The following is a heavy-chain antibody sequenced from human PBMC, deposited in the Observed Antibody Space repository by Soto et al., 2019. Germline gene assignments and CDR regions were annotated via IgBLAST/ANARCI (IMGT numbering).Heavy chain of an antibody. CDR3: ARDRGSIAGSASYYYGMDV. V-gene: IGHV4-59*02. CDR2: IYYSGST. J-gene: IGHJ6*02. D-gene: IGHD6-6*01. Sequence: SETLCLTCTVSGGFVSSYYWSWIRQPPGKGLEWIGYIYYSGSTNYNPSLKSRVTISIDTSKKQFSLKLSSVTAADTAVYYCARDRGSIAGSASYYYGMDVWGQGTTVTVSS. CDR1: GGFVSSYY.